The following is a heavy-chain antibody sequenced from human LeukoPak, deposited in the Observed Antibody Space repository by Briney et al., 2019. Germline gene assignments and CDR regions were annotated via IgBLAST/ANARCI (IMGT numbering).Heavy chain of an antibody. D-gene: IGHD6-13*01. V-gene: IGHV3-48*03. Sequence: PGGSLRLSCAASGXTFSSYEMTWVRQAPGKGLEWVSSIVGSSSTYYADSLKGRFTISRDNAKNSLYLQMNSLRAEDTAVYYCARIGAGSSRDYWGQGTLVTVSS. CDR3: ARIGAGSSRDY. CDR1: GXTFSSYE. J-gene: IGHJ4*02. CDR2: IVGSSST.